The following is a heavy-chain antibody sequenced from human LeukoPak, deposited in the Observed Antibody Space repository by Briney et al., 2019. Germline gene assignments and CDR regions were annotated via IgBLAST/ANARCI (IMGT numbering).Heavy chain of an antibody. CDR3: ARSPELNGDYGSWYFDL. CDR1: GGSISSYY. Sequence: KPSETLSLTCTVSGGSISSYYWSWIRQPPGKGLEWIGYIYYSGSTNYNPSLKSRVTISVDTSKNQFSLKLSSVTAADTAVYYCARSPELNGDYGSWYFDLWGRGTLVTVSS. V-gene: IGHV4-59*01. CDR2: IYYSGST. D-gene: IGHD4-17*01. J-gene: IGHJ2*01.